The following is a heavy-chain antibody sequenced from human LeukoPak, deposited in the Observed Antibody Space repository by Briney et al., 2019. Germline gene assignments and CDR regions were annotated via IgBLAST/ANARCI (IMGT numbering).Heavy chain of an antibody. V-gene: IGHV4-59*01. CDR2: IHFSGST. Sequence: SETLSLTCTVSGGSISSYYWSWIRQPPGKGLESIGYIHFSGSTNYNPSLKSRVTISVDTSKNQFSLKLSSVTTADTAVYYCAGADWSTYYIDSWGQGTLVTVSS. D-gene: IGHD3-3*01. J-gene: IGHJ4*02. CDR3: AGADWSTYYIDS. CDR1: GGSISSYY.